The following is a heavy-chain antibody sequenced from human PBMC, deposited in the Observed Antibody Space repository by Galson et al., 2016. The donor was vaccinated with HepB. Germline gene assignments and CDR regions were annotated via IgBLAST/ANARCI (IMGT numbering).Heavy chain of an antibody. Sequence: SLRLSCAASGFTFSSSGMHWVRQAPGKGLEWVAVIWYDGSNKYYADSVKGRFTISRDNSKNTLYLQMGSLRVEDTGTYYCARDRSAVGNDYFQHWGQGTLVTVSS. CDR1: GFTFSSSG. J-gene: IGHJ1*01. CDR2: IWYDGSNK. CDR3: ARDRSAVGNDYFQH. D-gene: IGHD6-13*01. V-gene: IGHV3-33*01.